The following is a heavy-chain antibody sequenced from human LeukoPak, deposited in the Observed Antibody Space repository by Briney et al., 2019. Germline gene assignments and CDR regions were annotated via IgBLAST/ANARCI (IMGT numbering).Heavy chain of an antibody. V-gene: IGHV3-30*02. J-gene: IGHJ6*03. CDR2: IRYDGSYK. CDR3: AKGYYYYMDV. Sequence: GGSLRLSCAASGFTFSSYGMHWVRQAPGKGLEWVTFIRYDGSYKYYADSVKGRFTISRDNSKNTLYLQMNSLRGEDTAVYYCAKGYYYYMDVWGKGTTVTISS. CDR1: GFTFSSYG.